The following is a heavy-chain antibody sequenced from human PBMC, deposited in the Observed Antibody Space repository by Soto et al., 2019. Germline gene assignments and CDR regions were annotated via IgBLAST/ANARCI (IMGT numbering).Heavy chain of an antibody. CDR1: GDSVSSNSAA. Sequence: SQTLSLTCAISGDSVSSNSAAWNWIRQSPSRGLEWLGRTYYRSKWYNDYAVSVKSRITINPDTSKNQFSLQLNSVTPEDTAVYYCARESLSTIFGVGAYNWFDPWGQGTLVTVSS. CDR2: TYYRSKWYN. V-gene: IGHV6-1*01. J-gene: IGHJ5*02. CDR3: ARESLSTIFGVGAYNWFDP. D-gene: IGHD3-3*01.